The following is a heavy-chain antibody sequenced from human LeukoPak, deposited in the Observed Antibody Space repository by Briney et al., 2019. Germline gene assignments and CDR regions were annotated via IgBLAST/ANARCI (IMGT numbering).Heavy chain of an antibody. Sequence: PSETLSLTCTDPGGSTSSFNGSWIRQPPGKGLEWSGHIYDSGSTNYNPSIKSRVTISVDTSRTQCSLKLSSVTAADTAVYYCARVSDSGSHFDYWGQGTLVTVSS. V-gene: IGHV4-59*01. J-gene: IGHJ4*02. CDR3: ARVSDSGSHFDY. CDR2: IYDSGST. CDR1: GGSTSSFN. D-gene: IGHD3-10*01.